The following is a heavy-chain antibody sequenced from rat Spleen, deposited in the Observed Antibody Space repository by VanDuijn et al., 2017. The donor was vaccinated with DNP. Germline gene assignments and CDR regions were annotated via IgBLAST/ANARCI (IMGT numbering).Heavy chain of an antibody. CDR2: IIYDGSRT. J-gene: IGHJ1*01. V-gene: IGHV5S10*01. CDR3: AKAGGYSPWYFDY. Sequence: EVQLVESGGGLVQPGRSLKLSCAASGFTFSNYYMAWVRQAPKKGLEWVATIIYDGSRTYYRDSVKGRFTISRDNAKSTLYLQMDSLRSEETATYYCAKAGGYSPWYFDYWGPGTMVTVSS. CDR1: GFTFSNYY. D-gene: IGHD1-11*01.